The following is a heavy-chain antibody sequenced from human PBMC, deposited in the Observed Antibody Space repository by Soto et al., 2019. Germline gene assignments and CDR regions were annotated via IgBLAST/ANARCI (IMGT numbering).Heavy chain of an antibody. CDR2: IGRVSTYI. D-gene: IGHD3-10*01. J-gene: IGHJ4*02. CDR3: SRVTAGSGSYQIDL. Sequence: QLVESGGGLVKPGGSLRLSCVASGFPFSSFSLNWLRQAPGKGLEWVSSIGRVSTYIYYADSVRGRFTVSRDNAKNSVYLHMTGLTDEDSGIYYCSRVTAGSGSYQIDLWGQGTLVTVSS. CDR1: GFPFSSFS. V-gene: IGHV3-21*02.